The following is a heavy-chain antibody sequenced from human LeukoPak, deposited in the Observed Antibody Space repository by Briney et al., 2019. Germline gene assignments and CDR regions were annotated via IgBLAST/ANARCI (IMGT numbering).Heavy chain of an antibody. Sequence: PTGGSLRLACAASAFIFNNYTMHCVRQAPGKGLEWGAVISKDGNIKYYAESVNGRFTLSRDDAKNSLYLQMDSLRAEDTAVYSCARRFDYWGQGTLVTVSS. CDR3: ARRFDY. CDR1: AFIFNNYT. CDR2: ISKDGNIK. V-gene: IGHV3-30*04. J-gene: IGHJ4*02.